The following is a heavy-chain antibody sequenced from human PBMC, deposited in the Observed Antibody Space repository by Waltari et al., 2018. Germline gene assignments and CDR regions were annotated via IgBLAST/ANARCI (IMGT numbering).Heavy chain of an antibody. CDR1: GYTCPEYH. CDR3: ARETYSDSGWFDP. V-gene: IGHV1-2*06. Sequence: QVQLVQSGAEVSKPGASVKVSCKASGYTCPEYHLYWLRRAPGQGLEWVGRINPNSGGTHYAQNFQGRVTMTSDTSITTVYMELASLTSDDTAVYYCARETYSDSGWFDPWGQGTLVTVSS. J-gene: IGHJ5*02. CDR2: INPNSGGT. D-gene: IGHD4-17*01.